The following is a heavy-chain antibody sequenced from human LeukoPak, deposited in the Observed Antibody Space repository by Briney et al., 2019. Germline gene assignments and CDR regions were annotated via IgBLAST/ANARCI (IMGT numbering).Heavy chain of an antibody. D-gene: IGHD5-18*01. CDR3: ARDLGVDTAMECPGY. CDR1: GYTFTGYY. CDR2: INPNSGGT. Sequence: ASVKVSCKASGYTFTGYYVHWVRQAPGQGLEWMGWINPNSGGTNYAQKFQGRVTMTRDTSISTAYMELSRLRSDDTAVYYCARDLGVDTAMECPGYWGQGTLVTVSS. V-gene: IGHV1-2*02. J-gene: IGHJ4*02.